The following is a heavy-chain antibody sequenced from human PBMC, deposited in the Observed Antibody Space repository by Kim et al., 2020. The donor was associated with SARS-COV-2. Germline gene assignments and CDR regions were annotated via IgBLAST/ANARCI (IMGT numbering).Heavy chain of an antibody. CDR3: VKCVWGDARSAFDI. D-gene: IGHD7-27*01. Sequence: GGSLRLSCAASGFTFSIYALTWVRQAPGKGLEWVSGISGSTYYADSVKGRFTISRDNSRDTLYLQMNSLRVDDTAVYYCVKCVWGDARSAFDIWGQGTMVSVS. V-gene: IGHV3-23*01. J-gene: IGHJ3*02. CDR1: GFTFSIYA. CDR2: ISGST.